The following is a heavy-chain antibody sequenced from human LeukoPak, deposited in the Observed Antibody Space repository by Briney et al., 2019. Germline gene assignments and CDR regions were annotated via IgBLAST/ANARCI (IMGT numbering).Heavy chain of an antibody. CDR3: ARDRVYYDSSGYYSIRSFDI. V-gene: IGHV3-21*01. CDR1: GFTFSSYS. Sequence: PGGSLRLSCAASGFTFSSYSMNWVRQAPGKGLEWVSSISCSSSYIYYADSVKGRFTISRDNAENSLYLQMNSLRAEDTAVYYCARDRVYYDSSGYYSIRSFDIWGQGAMVIVS. CDR2: ISCSSSYI. J-gene: IGHJ3*02. D-gene: IGHD3-22*01.